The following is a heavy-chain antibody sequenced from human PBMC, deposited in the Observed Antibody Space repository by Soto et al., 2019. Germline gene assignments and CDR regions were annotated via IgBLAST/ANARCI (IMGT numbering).Heavy chain of an antibody. V-gene: IGHV3-48*02. CDR2: ISSSSSTI. J-gene: IGHJ5*02. CDR3: AREGSPPWGGWSYNWFDP. Sequence: EVQLVESGGGLVQPGGSLRLSCAASGFTFSSYSMNWVRQAPGKGLEWVSYISSSSSTIYYAESVKGRFTISRDNAKNSLYLQMDSLRDEDTAVYYCAREGSPPWGGWSYNWFDPWGQGTLVTVSS. CDR1: GFTFSSYS. D-gene: IGHD6-19*01.